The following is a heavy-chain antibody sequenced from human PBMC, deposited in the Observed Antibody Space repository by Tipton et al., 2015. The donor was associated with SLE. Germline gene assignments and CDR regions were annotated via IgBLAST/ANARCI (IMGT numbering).Heavy chain of an antibody. CDR2: ISAHNGNT. D-gene: IGHD2-15*01. CDR1: GYTFPNYV. Sequence: QLVQSGAELKKPGASVKVSCKASGYTFPNYVLNWARQAPGQGLEWMGWISAHNGNTKLQQKFQGRVLMTTDTSTNTAFMELRGLRYDDTALYYCVRDAVGWFDTWGQGTLVTVSP. V-gene: IGHV1-18*01. J-gene: IGHJ5*02. CDR3: VRDAVGWFDT.